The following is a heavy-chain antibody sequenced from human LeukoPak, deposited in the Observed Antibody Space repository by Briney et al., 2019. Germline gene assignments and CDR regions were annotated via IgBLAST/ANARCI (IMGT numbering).Heavy chain of an antibody. J-gene: IGHJ4*02. V-gene: IGHV1-2*02. CDR2: INPKSGGT. D-gene: IGHD3-22*01. Sequence: ASVKVSCKASGYTFTDYYMHWVRQAPGQGLEWMGWINPKSGGTISAQKFQGMVTMTRDTSISTAYMEVSRLRSDDTAVYYCATYYYDSSGYYFDYWGQGTLVTVSS. CDR1: GYTFTDYY. CDR3: ATYYYDSSGYYFDY.